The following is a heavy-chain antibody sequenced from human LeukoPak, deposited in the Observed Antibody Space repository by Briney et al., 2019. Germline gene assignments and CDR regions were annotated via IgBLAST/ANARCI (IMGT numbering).Heavy chain of an antibody. CDR2: INPNSGGT. CDR3: ARSSILTGTDDAFDI. V-gene: IGHV1-2*04. CDR1: KYTFTGYY. Sequence: ASVKVSCKASKYTFTGYYMHWVRQAPGQGLEWMGWINPNSGGTNYAQKFQGWVTMTWDTSISTAYMELSRLRSDDTAVYYCARSSILTGTDDAFDIWGQGTMVTVSS. D-gene: IGHD3-9*01. J-gene: IGHJ3*02.